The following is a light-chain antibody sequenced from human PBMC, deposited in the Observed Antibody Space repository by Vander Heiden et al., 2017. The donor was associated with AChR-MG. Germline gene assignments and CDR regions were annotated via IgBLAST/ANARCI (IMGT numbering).Light chain of an antibody. V-gene: IGKV1-5*03. CDR3: HQYFTYTPWT. Sequence: DIQLTQSPSTLSASVGDSVTTTCRASQSFNNWLAWYQQKPGQAPKLLIYKASTLESGVPSRFSGSGSGTEFTLTISSLQPDDFATYYCHQYFTYTPWTFGQGTKVDVK. J-gene: IGKJ1*01. CDR1: QSFNNW. CDR2: KAS.